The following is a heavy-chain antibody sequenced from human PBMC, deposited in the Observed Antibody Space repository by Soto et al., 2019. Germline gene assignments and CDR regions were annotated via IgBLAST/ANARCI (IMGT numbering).Heavy chain of an antibody. J-gene: IGHJ6*02. Sequence: EVQLVESGGGLVQPGGSLRLSCAASGLIFSDYHMDWVRQAPGKGLEWVGRIRRKANSYTTEYAASVKGTFTISRDDSKNSQYLHMNSLKTEDTAVYYCAMLGGWSGGSNDMDVWGQGTTVTVSS. V-gene: IGHV3-72*01. CDR2: IRRKANSYTT. CDR1: GLIFSDYH. D-gene: IGHD6-19*01. CDR3: AMLGGWSGGSNDMDV.